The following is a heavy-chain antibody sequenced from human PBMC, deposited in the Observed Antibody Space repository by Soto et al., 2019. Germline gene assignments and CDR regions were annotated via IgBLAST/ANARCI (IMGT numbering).Heavy chain of an antibody. D-gene: IGHD1-1*01. Sequence: PGGSLRLSCAVSGLTLSRSWMVCVRQAPGEGLEWVGNINPDGRTKNYVDSGKGRFTISRDNAKNSVYLQMDSLRVEDTAVYYCARDRAYNCFDYWGQGTLVTVSS. J-gene: IGHJ4*02. CDR1: GLTLSRSW. CDR3: ARDRAYNCFDY. V-gene: IGHV3-7*03. CDR2: INPDGRTK.